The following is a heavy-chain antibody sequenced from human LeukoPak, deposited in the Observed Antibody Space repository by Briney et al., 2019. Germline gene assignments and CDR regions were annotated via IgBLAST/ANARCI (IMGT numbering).Heavy chain of an antibody. Sequence: ASVKVSCKASGYSFTSYGISWVRQAPGQGLEWMGWISGYNSNGDFAQKLQDRVTMTTDTSTSRAYMELRSLRSDDTAVYYCARDPSGYDFFDYWGQGTLVTVSS. CDR2: ISGYNSNG. D-gene: IGHD5-12*01. V-gene: IGHV1-18*01. J-gene: IGHJ4*02. CDR3: ARDPSGYDFFDY. CDR1: GYSFTSYG.